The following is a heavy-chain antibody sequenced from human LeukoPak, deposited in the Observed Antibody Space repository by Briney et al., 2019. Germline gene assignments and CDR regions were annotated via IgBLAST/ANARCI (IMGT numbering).Heavy chain of an antibody. CDR3: AKERAGYTNPYYFDF. V-gene: IGHV3-23*02. J-gene: IGHJ4*02. CDR1: GFIFSTYA. CDR2: ISRVCDNT. Sequence: GGSLRLSCAASGFIFSTYAMSWVRQDPGKGLEWVSTISRVCDNTYYDASVRGWFTVSRDNSKITLSLHMNSLRAEDTAVYYCAKERAGYTNPYYFDFWGQGTLVTVSS. D-gene: IGHD3-16*02.